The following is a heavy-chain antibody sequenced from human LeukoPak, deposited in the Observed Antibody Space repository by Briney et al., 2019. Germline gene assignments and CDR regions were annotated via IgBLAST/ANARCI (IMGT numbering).Heavy chain of an antibody. V-gene: IGHV3-30*02. D-gene: IGHD3-10*01. CDR3: ARDLLYYGSGRFPPNDY. Sequence: PGGSLRLSCAASGFTFSSYGMHWVRQAPGKGLEWVAFIRYDGSNKYYADSVKGRFTISRDNAKNSLYLQMNSLRAEDTAVYYCARDLLYYGSGRFPPNDYWGQGTLVTVSS. CDR1: GFTFSSYG. J-gene: IGHJ4*02. CDR2: IRYDGSNK.